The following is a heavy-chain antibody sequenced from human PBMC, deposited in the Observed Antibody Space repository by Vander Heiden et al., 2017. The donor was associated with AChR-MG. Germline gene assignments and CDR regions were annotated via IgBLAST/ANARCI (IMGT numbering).Heavy chain of an antibody. V-gene: IGHV4-39*01. CDR3: ARQAYSSGWYLGAAAFDI. CDR1: GGSISSSSYY. D-gene: IGHD6-19*01. J-gene: IGHJ3*02. CDR2: IYYSGST. Sequence: QLQLQESGPGLVKPSETLSLTCTVSGGSISSSSYYWGWIRQPPGKGLEWIGSIYYSGSTYYNPSLKSRVTISVDTSKNQFSLKLSSVTAADTAVYYCARQAYSSGWYLGAAAFDIWGQGTMVTVSS.